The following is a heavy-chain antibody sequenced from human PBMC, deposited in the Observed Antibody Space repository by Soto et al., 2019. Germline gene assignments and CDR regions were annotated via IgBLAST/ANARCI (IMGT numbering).Heavy chain of an antibody. CDR3: ARGPSHDYGDAHFDY. CDR2: IHYSGST. V-gene: IGHV4-59*01. CDR1: GGSISTYY. J-gene: IGHJ4*02. D-gene: IGHD4-17*01. Sequence: PSETLSLTCAVSGGSISTYYWSWIRQPPGKGLEWVGYIHYSGSTSYNPSVKSRVTISVDTSKNQFSLRLSSVTAADTAVYYCARGPSHDYGDAHFDYWGQGTLVTVSS.